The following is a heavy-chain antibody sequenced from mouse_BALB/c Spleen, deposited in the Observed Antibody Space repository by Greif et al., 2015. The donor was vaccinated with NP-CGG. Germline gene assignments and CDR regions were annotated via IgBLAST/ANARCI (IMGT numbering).Heavy chain of an antibody. CDR2: IYPGSGNT. J-gene: IGHJ4*01. D-gene: IGHD4-1*01. CDR3: ARRTGAEAMDY. V-gene: IGHV1-84*02. Sequence: QVQLQQSGPELVKPGASVKISCKASGYTFTDYYINWVKQKPGQGLEWIGWIYPGSGNTKCNEKFKGKATLTVDTSSSTACMQFSSLTSEDTAVYFCARRTGAEAMDYWGQGTSVTVSS. CDR1: GYTFTDYY.